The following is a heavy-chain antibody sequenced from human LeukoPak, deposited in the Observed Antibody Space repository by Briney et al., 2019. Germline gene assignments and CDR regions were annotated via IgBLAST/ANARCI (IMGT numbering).Heavy chain of an antibody. V-gene: IGHV1-18*01. CDR1: GYSFNSQG. J-gene: IGHJ5*02. CDR2: ISAYNGNT. Sequence: ASVNVSCTASGYSFNSQGMNWVRQAPGQGLEWMGWISAYNGNTNYAQKLQGRVTMTTDTSTSTAYMELRSLRSDDTAVYYCARVDKRYNWFDPWGQGTLVTVSS. D-gene: IGHD2-2*03. CDR3: ARVDKRYNWFDP.